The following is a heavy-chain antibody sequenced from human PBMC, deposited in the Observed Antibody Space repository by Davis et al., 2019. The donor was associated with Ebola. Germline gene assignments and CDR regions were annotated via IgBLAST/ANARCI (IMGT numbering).Heavy chain of an antibody. CDR3: AREGGRYYDSSGYVFDI. D-gene: IGHD3-22*01. Sequence: ASVNVSCKASGYRFTSYYMHWVRQAPGQGLEWMGIINPITGGTSYAQNFQVKVNMTRDTSTSIVYMELSSLRSEDTAVYYCAREGGRYYDSSGYVFDIWGQGTMVKVSS. CDR1: GYRFTSYY. CDR2: INPITGGT. V-gene: IGHV1-46*01. J-gene: IGHJ3*02.